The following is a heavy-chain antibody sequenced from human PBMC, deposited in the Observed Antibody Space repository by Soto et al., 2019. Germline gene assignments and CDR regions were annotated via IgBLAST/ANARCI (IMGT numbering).Heavy chain of an antibody. D-gene: IGHD6-19*01. Sequence: EVQLLESGGGLVQPGGSLRLSCAASGFSFVNYAMNWVRQAPGKGLEWVSGLSGSGTSTYYADSVKGGFTISRDNSRDTLFLQMNSLTADDTAVYYCAKATTNGGWFNPFDSWGQGALVTVSS. J-gene: IGHJ4*02. V-gene: IGHV3-23*01. CDR2: LSGSGTST. CDR1: GFSFVNYA. CDR3: AKATTNGGWFNPFDS.